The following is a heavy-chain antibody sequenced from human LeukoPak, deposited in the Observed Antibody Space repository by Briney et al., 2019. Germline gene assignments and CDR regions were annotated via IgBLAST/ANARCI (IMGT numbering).Heavy chain of an antibody. J-gene: IGHJ3*02. CDR3: ARDFYPAFSNTDAFDI. Sequence: GGSLRLSCAASGFTVSSNYMSWVRQAPGKGLEWVSVIYSGGSTYYADSVKGRFTISRDNSKNTLYLQMNSLRAEDTAVYYCARDFYPAFSNTDAFDIWGQGTMVTVSS. V-gene: IGHV3-53*01. CDR2: IYSGGST. CDR1: GFTVSSNY. D-gene: IGHD4-11*01.